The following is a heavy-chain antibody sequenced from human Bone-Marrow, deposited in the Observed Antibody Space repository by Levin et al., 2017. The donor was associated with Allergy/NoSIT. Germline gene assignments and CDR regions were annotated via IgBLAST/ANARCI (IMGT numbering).Heavy chain of an antibody. D-gene: IGHD1-26*01. CDR3: AKDQEDNSGSYYGSFDY. Sequence: GGSLRLSCAASGFTFSSYGMHWVRQAPGKGLEWVAVISYDGSNKYYADSVKGRFTISRDNSKNTLYLQMNSLRAEDTAVYYCAKDQEDNSGSYYGSFDYWGQGTLVTVSS. CDR1: GFTFSSYG. J-gene: IGHJ4*02. V-gene: IGHV3-30*18. CDR2: ISYDGSNK.